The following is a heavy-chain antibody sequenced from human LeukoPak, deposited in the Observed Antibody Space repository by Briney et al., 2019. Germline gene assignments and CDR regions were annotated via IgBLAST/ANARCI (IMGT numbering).Heavy chain of an antibody. Sequence: SETLSLTCTVSGGSISSYYWSWIRQPAGKGLEWIGRIYTSGSTNYNPSLKSRVTMSVDTSKNQFSLKLSSVTAADTAVYYCARVKLSRGYSYGYNPYYFDYWGQGTLVTVSS. V-gene: IGHV4-4*07. CDR2: IYTSGST. CDR1: GGSISSYY. D-gene: IGHD5-18*01. J-gene: IGHJ4*02. CDR3: ARVKLSRGYSYGYNPYYFDY.